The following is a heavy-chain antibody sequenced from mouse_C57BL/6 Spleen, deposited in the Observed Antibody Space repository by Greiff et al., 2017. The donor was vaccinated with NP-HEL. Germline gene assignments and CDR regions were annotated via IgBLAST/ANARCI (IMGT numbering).Heavy chain of an antibody. CDR2: INPSSGYT. CDR1: GYTFTSYT. CDR3: ARPYSQDYFDY. Sequence: VQLQQSGAELARPGASVKMSCKASGYTFTSYTMHWVKQRPGQGLEWIGYINPSSGYTKYNQKFKDKAKLTADKSSSTAYMQMSSLTSEDSAVYYCARPYSQDYFDYWGQGTTLTVSS. D-gene: IGHD2-12*01. J-gene: IGHJ2*01. V-gene: IGHV1-4*01.